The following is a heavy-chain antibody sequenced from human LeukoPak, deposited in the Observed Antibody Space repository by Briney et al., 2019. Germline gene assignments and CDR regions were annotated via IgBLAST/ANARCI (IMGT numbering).Heavy chain of an antibody. CDR3: ATPRSSSSYRGYFDY. V-gene: IGHV3-23*01. D-gene: IGHD6-13*01. Sequence: GGSLRLSCAASGVTLSSDAMSGVRQAPGRGRGWGSAISGSGGRTYYAHSVQGRFTISTDNSKTTLYTHMNSLRAEDTAISHCATPRSSSSYRGYFDYWGQRTLVTVSS. J-gene: IGHJ4*02. CDR1: GVTLSSDA. CDR2: ISGSGGRT.